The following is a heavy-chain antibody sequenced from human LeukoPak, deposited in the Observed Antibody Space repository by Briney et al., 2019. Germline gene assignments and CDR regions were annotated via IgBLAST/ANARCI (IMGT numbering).Heavy chain of an antibody. CDR3: ARAPVYYSPFDY. V-gene: IGHV1-18*01. J-gene: IGHJ4*02. D-gene: IGHD3-22*01. CDR2: ISAYNGNT. Sequence: ASVKVSCKASGYTFTSYAMNWVRQAPGQGLEWMGWISAYNGNTNYAQKLQGRVTMTTDTSTSTAYMELRSLRSDDTAVYYCARAPVYYSPFDYWGQGTLVTVSS. CDR1: GYTFTSYA.